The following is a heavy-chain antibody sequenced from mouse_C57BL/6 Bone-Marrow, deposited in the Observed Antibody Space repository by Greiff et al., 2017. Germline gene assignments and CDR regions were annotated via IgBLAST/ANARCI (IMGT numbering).Heavy chain of an antibody. J-gene: IGHJ1*03. D-gene: IGHD1-1*01. CDR2: ISYSGST. Sequence: EVKLMESGPGLAKPSQTLSLTCSVTGYSITSYYWNWIRKFPGNKLEYMGYISYSGSTYYNPSLKSRISITRDTSKNQYYLQLNSVTTEDTATYYCARGTVVAHWYFDVWGTGTTVTVSS. CDR3: ARGTVVAHWYFDV. V-gene: IGHV3-8*01. CDR1: GYSITSYY.